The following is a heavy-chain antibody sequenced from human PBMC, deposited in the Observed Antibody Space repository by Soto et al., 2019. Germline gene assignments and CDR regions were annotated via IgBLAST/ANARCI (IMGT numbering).Heavy chain of an antibody. J-gene: IGHJ4*02. CDR1: GGSISSSSYY. D-gene: IGHD6-13*01. CDR2: IYYSGST. Sequence: SETLSLTCTVSGGSISSSSYYWGWIRQPPGKGLEWIGSIYYSGSTYYNPSLKSRVTISVDTSKNQFSLKLSSVTAADTAVYYCALPSSAAAGYYFDYWGQGTLVTVSS. V-gene: IGHV4-39*01. CDR3: ALPSSAAAGYYFDY.